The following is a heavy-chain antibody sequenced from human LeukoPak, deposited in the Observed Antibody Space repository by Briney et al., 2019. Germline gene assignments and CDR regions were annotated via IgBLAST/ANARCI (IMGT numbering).Heavy chain of an antibody. CDR3: ARVKVVPAGTSYYYYGMDV. CDR2: IYYSGST. V-gene: IGHV4-30-4*01. CDR1: GGSVSSGDNY. D-gene: IGHD2-2*01. J-gene: IGHJ6*02. Sequence: SETLSLTCTVSGGSVSSGDNYWSWIRQPPGKGLEWIGSIYYSGSTYYNSSLKSRVTISVDTSKNQFSLKLSSVTAADTAVYYCARVKVVPAGTSYYYYGMDVWGQGTTVTVSS.